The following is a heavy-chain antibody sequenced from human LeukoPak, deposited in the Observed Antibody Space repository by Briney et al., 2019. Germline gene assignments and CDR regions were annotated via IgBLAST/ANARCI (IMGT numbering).Heavy chain of an antibody. V-gene: IGHV3-9*03. J-gene: IGHJ4*02. CDR3: AKGGDWRWLLRPSYFDY. CDR2: ISWNSGSI. CDR1: GFTFDDYA. Sequence: GGSLRLSCAASGFTFDDYAMHWVRQAPGKGLEWVSGISWNSGSIGYADSVKGRFTISRDNAKNSLYLQMNSLRAEDMALYYCAKGGDWRWLLRPSYFDYWGQGTLVTVSS. D-gene: IGHD3-9*01.